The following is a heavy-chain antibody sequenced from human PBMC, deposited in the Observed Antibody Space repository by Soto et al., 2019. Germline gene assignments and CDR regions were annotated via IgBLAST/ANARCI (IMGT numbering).Heavy chain of an antibody. Sequence: QLLQSGGGLVQPGGSLTLSCAASGFTFGTTDMSWVRQAPGEGLEWVSTIDGSGGITYYADSVKGRFTISRDNSRNTVYLQMNSLRGDDTAVYYCVKNSGWFNTWGQGDLVNVSS. CDR3: VKNSGWFNT. J-gene: IGHJ5*02. D-gene: IGHD3-10*01. V-gene: IGHV3-23*01. CDR1: GFTFGTTD. CDR2: IDGSGGIT.